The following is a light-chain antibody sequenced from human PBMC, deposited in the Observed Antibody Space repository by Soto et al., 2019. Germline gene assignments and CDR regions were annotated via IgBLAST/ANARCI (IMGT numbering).Light chain of an antibody. CDR1: SSNMGSNS. Sequence: QSVLTQPPSASGTPGQRVTISCSGSSSNMGSNSVNWYQQLPGTAPKLLIYGDNQRPSGVPDRFSGSKSCTSASLAITGLQSEDEADYYCAAWDGSLHHILFGGGTKLTVL. CDR3: AAWDGSLHHIL. J-gene: IGLJ2*01. CDR2: GDN. V-gene: IGLV1-44*01.